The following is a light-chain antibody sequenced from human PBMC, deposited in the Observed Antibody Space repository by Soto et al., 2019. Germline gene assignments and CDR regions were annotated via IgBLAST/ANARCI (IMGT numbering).Light chain of an antibody. J-gene: IGKJ1*01. CDR2: DAS. V-gene: IGKV3-15*01. Sequence: EVVMTQSPATLSVSPGERVTFSCRASQSVTTNLAWYQHKPGQSPRLLISDASTRATGIPARFSGSGSGTEFTLTISSLQSEDFAVYYCQQYNNWPPWTFGQGTKV. CDR3: QQYNNWPPWT. CDR1: QSVTTN.